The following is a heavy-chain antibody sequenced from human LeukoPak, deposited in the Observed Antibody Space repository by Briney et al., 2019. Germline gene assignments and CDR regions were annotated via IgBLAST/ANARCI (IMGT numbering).Heavy chain of an antibody. Sequence: PSETLSLTCTVSGGSVSSSGHYWIWVRQLPGKGLEWIGYIYYTGSTYYNPSLKSRLTISEDRSKNQFSLRLTSVTAADTALYYCASGGPYSSGWYLEFWGQGTLVTVSS. CDR3: ASGGPYSSGWYLEF. CDR1: GGSVSSSGHY. CDR2: IYYTGST. J-gene: IGHJ4*02. V-gene: IGHV4-31*03. D-gene: IGHD6-19*01.